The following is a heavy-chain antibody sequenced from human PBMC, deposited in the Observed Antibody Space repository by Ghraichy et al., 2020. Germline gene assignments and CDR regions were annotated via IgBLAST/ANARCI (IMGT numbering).Heavy chain of an antibody. J-gene: IGHJ4*02. Sequence: GSLSLTCTVSGGSISSSSYYWGWIRQPPGKGLEWIGSIYYSGSTYYNPSLKSRVTISVDTSKNQFSLKLSSVTADTAVYYCARLRGYYFDYWGQGTLVTVSS. D-gene: IGHD4-23*01. V-gene: IGHV4-39*01. CDR2: IYYSGST. CDR1: GGSISSSSYY. CDR3: ARLRGYYFDY.